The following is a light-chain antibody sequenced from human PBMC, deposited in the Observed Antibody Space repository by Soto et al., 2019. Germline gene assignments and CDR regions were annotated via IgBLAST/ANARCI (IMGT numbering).Light chain of an antibody. CDR2: DVS. J-gene: IGLJ2*01. V-gene: IGLV2-14*01. CDR1: SSDVGGYNY. CDR3: SSYTSSSNVV. Sequence: QSALTQPASVSGSPGQSITISCTGTSSDVGGYNYVSWYQQHPGKAPKLMIYDVSNRTSGVSNRFSGAKSGNTASLTISGLQSEDEAGYYCSSYTSSSNVVFGGGTKVTVL.